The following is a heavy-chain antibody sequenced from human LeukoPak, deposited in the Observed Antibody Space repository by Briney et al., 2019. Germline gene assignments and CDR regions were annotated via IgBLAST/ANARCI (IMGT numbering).Heavy chain of an antibody. CDR3: AKAGIAAAGVFDY. D-gene: IGHD6-13*01. CDR2: IWYDGSNK. Sequence: GRSLRLSCAASGFTFSSYGMHWVRQAPGKGLEWVAGIWYDGSNKYYADSVKGRFTISRDNSKNTLYLQMNSLRAEATAVYYCAKAGIAAAGVFDYWGQGTLVTVSS. V-gene: IGHV3-33*06. J-gene: IGHJ4*02. CDR1: GFTFSSYG.